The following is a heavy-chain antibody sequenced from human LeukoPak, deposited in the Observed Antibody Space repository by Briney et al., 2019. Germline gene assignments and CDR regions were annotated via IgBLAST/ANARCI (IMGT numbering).Heavy chain of an antibody. D-gene: IGHD5-12*01. J-gene: IGHJ6*03. CDR2: ISSSSSYI. V-gene: IGHV3-21*01. CDR3: ARARGYSGYDNYYMDV. Sequence: GGSLRLSCAASGFTFSSYSMNWVRQAPGKGLEWVSSISSSSSYIYYAYSVKGRFTISRDNAKNSLYLQMNSLRAEDTAVYYCARARGYSGYDNYYMDVWGKGTTVTISS. CDR1: GFTFSSYS.